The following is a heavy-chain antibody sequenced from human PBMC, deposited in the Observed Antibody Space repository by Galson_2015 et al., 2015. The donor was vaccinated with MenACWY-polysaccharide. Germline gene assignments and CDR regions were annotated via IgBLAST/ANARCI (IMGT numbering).Heavy chain of an antibody. CDR1: GLTFSSYS. Sequence: SLRLSCAASGLTFSSYSMNWVRQAPGKGLEWVSSISSSSSYIYYADSVKGRFTISRDNAKNSLYLQMNSLRAEDTAVYYCAREIRRWLQFPDYWGQGTLVTVSS. CDR3: AREIRRWLQFPDY. J-gene: IGHJ4*02. D-gene: IGHD5-24*01. V-gene: IGHV3-21*01. CDR2: ISSSSSYI.